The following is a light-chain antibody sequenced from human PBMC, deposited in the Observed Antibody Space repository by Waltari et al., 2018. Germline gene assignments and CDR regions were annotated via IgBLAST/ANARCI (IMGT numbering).Light chain of an antibody. Sequence: QSALTQPAPVSGSPGQSITIPCTGTSRDVGGYNYVSWSQQYPGKAPKLMIYDVRKRPSGVSNRFSGSKSGNTASLTISGLQAEDEADYYCSSYTSSSTLVLFGGGTKLTVL. CDR1: SRDVGGYNY. CDR2: DVR. J-gene: IGLJ2*01. CDR3: SSYTSSSTLVL. V-gene: IGLV2-14*01.